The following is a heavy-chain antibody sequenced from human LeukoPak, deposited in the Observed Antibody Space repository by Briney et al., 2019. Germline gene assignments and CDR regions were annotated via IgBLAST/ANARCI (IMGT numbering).Heavy chain of an antibody. V-gene: IGHV4-34*01. CDR2: ISHSGSA. CDR1: GGSFSGYY. CDR3: ARLRAVAVSDY. J-gene: IGHJ4*02. D-gene: IGHD6-19*01. Sequence: SETLSLTCAVYGGSFSGYYWSWIRQPPGKGLEWIGEISHSGSANYNPSLKSRVTISLDTSKNQFSLKLSSVTAADTAVYYCARLRAVAVSDYWGQGTLVTVSS.